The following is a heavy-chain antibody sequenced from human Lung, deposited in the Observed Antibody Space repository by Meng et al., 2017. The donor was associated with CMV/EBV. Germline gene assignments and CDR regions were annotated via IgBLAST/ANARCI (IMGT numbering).Heavy chain of an antibody. Sequence: GGSXRLSCVGSGFTFSDYGMHWVRQAPGKGLEWVTFIRNDETNKYYADSVKGRFTISRDNSKNTLHLEMNSLRPEDTAVYYCAKDGGGNWWNTFHIRGQGXTVTVSS. CDR2: IRNDETNK. CDR3: AKDGGGNWWNTFHI. D-gene: IGHD2-21*01. J-gene: IGHJ3*02. V-gene: IGHV3-30*02. CDR1: GFTFSDYG.